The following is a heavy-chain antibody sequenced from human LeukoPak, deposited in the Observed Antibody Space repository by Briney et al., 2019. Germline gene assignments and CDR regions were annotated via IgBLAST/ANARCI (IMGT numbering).Heavy chain of an antibody. Sequence: PGGSLRLSCAASGLTFSSYGMYWVRQAPGKGLEWGAFIRYDGSNKYYAASVKGRFTISRDNSKNTLYLQMNSLRAEDPAVYYCAKAFGGYDYFDYWGQGTLVTVSS. CDR3: AKAFGGYDYFDY. D-gene: IGHD5-12*01. V-gene: IGHV3-30*02. J-gene: IGHJ4*02. CDR2: IRYDGSNK. CDR1: GLTFSSYG.